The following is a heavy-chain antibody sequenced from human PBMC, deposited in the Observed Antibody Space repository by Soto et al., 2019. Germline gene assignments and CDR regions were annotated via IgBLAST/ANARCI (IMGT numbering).Heavy chain of an antibody. D-gene: IGHD2-2*01. Sequence: GGSLRLSSAASAFTFRSYAMSWVRQAPGKGLEWVSAITASADTTYYADSVKGRFTISRDNSKNTLYLRMNSLRAEDTAVYYCAKVRPLRDCTSTSCLGAFDIWGQGTMVTVSS. CDR3: AKVRPLRDCTSTSCLGAFDI. J-gene: IGHJ3*02. CDR2: ITASADTT. CDR1: AFTFRSYA. V-gene: IGHV3-23*01.